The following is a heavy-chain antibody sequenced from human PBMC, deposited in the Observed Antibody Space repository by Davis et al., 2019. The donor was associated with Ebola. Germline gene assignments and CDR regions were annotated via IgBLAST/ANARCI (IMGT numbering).Heavy chain of an antibody. Sequence: PGGSLRLSCAASGFIFSNAWMSWVRQAPGKGLEWVSSIDNKGRTSYYADAVKGRFTISRDNSKNTLYLQMNSLRAEDTAVYYCARGRFYCSSTNCYWFDHWGQGTLVTVSS. V-gene: IGHV3-66*01. CDR3: ARGRFYCSSTNCYWFDH. J-gene: IGHJ5*02. CDR1: GFIFSNAW. D-gene: IGHD2-2*01. CDR2: IDNKGRTS.